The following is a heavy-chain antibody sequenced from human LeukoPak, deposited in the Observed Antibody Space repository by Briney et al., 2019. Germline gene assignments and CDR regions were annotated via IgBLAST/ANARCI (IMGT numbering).Heavy chain of an antibody. CDR3: AKADTTGTDHWFDP. Sequence: SETLSLTCAVSGYSISSGYYWGWLRQPPGKGLEWIGNTYHSGSTYYNPSLKSRVTISVDTSKNQFSLKLSSVTAADTAVYYCAKADTTGTDHWFDPWGQGTLVTVSS. CDR2: TYHSGST. CDR1: GYSISSGYY. J-gene: IGHJ5*02. V-gene: IGHV4-38-2*01. D-gene: IGHD1-1*01.